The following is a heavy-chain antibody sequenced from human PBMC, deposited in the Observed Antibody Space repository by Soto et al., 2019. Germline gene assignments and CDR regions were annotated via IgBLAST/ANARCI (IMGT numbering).Heavy chain of an antibody. V-gene: IGHV4-59*08. CDR3: ARIKSGGVWSGSYRYCYYFDF. CDR1: GSSISSFY. J-gene: IGHJ4*02. Sequence: SETLSLTCSVSGSSISSFYWSWIRQPPGKGLEWIGQIYYTGSTRYNPSLESRITISLDTSKSQFSLKLNSVTAADTAVYYCARIKSGGVWSGSYRYCYYFDFWGQGTLVTVSS. D-gene: IGHD3-3*01. CDR2: IYYTGST.